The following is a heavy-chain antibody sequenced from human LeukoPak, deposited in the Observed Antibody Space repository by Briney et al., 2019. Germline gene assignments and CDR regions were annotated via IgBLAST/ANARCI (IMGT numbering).Heavy chain of an antibody. Sequence: GASVKVSCKASGYTFTSYGISWVRQAPGQGLEWMGWISAYNGNTNYAQKLQGRVTMTTDTSTSTAYMELRSLRSDDTAVYYCARDSLLWFGELLEGTTTFDYWGQGTLVTVSS. CDR2: ISAYNGNT. D-gene: IGHD3-10*01. CDR3: ARDSLLWFGELLEGTTTFDY. V-gene: IGHV1-18*01. CDR1: GYTFTSYG. J-gene: IGHJ4*02.